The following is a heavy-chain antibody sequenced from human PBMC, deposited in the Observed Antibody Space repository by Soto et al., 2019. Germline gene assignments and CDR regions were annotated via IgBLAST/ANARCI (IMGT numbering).Heavy chain of an antibody. D-gene: IGHD2-2*03. J-gene: IGHJ6*03. Sequence: ASVKVSCKASGYTFTGYYMHWVRQAPGQGLEWMGWINPNSGGTNYAQKFQGWVTMTRDTSISTAYMELSRLRSDDTAVYYCARGHDSDPHNGYCSSTSCYANYYYYMDVWGKGTTVTAP. CDR3: ARGHDSDPHNGYCSSTSCYANYYYYMDV. CDR2: INPNSGGT. V-gene: IGHV1-2*04. CDR1: GYTFTGYY.